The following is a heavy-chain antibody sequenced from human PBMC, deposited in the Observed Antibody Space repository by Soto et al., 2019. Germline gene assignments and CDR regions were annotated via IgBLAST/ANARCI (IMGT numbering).Heavy chain of an antibody. CDR2: ISGSGGST. V-gene: IGHV3-23*01. D-gene: IGHD2-15*01. CDR3: AKEYCSGGSCYYGYYYYYMDV. Sequence: PGGSLRLSCAASGFTFSSYAMSWVRQAPGKGLEWVSAISGSGGSTYYADSVKGRFTISRDNSKNTLYLQMNSLRAEDTAVYYFAKEYCSGGSCYYGYYYYYMDVWGKGTTVTVSS. J-gene: IGHJ6*03. CDR1: GFTFSSYA.